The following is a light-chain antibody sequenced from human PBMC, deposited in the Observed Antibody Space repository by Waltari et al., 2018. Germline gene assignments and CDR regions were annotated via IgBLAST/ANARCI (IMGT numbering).Light chain of an antibody. J-gene: IGLJ2*01. CDR1: SSDVGAYNY. V-gene: IGLV2-14*03. CDR3: SSYISSSTLEL. Sequence: QSALTQPASVSGSPGQSITISCTGTSSDVGAYNYVSWYQQHPGKAPKLMIYDVSNRPSGVSNRFSGSKSGNTASLTISGPQAEDEADYYCSSYISSSTLELFGGGTSLTVL. CDR2: DVS.